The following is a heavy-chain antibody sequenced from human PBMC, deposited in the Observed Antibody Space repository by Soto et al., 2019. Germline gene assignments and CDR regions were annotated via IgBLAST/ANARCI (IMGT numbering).Heavy chain of an antibody. J-gene: IGHJ4*02. Sequence: GASLKISWKGSGYSFTSYWIGWVRQMPGKGLEWMGIIYPGDSDTRCSPSFQGQVTISADKSISTAYLQWSSLKASDTAMYYCARPLGYCSSTICSPIDYWGQGTLVTVSS. CDR1: GYSFTSYW. D-gene: IGHD2-2*01. V-gene: IGHV5-51*01. CDR2: IYPGDSDT. CDR3: ARPLGYCSSTICSPIDY.